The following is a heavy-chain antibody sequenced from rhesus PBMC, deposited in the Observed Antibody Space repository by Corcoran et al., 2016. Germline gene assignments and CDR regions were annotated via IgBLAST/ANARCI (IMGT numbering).Heavy chain of an antibody. CDR1: GDSINSYY. V-gene: IGHV4-147*01. D-gene: IGHD6-13*01. CDR2: IYGSRGNT. Sequence: QVQLQESGPGLVPPSETLSLTCAVSGDSINSYYWTWIRQPPGTGMEWIGRIYGSRGNTNYNHSLRSRVTSSRDTAKNQFSLKLNSVTAADTAIYYCARCGFAAGRLYFDFWGQGVLVTVSS. J-gene: IGHJ4*01. CDR3: ARCGFAAGRLYFDF.